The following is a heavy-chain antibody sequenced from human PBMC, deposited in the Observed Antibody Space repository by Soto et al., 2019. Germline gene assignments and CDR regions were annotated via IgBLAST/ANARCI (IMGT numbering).Heavy chain of an antibody. CDR2: ISSSSSYI. J-gene: IGHJ3*02. Sequence: EVQLVESGGGLVKPGGSLRLSCAASGFTFSSYSMNWVRQAAGKGLEWVSSISSSSSYIYYADSVKGRFTISRDNAKNSLYLQMNSLRAEDTAVYYCARDPYCSGGSCYHDAFDIWGQGTMVTVSS. CDR3: ARDPYCSGGSCYHDAFDI. V-gene: IGHV3-21*01. D-gene: IGHD2-15*01. CDR1: GFTFSSYS.